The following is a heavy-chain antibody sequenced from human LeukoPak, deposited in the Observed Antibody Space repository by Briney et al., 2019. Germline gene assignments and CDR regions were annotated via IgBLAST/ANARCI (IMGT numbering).Heavy chain of an antibody. CDR1: GGTFSSYA. CDR3: ARRPGTYGDYEDYFDY. V-gene: IGHV1-69*04. Sequence: GASVKVSCKASGGTFSSYAISWVRQAPGQGLEWMGRIIPILGIANYAQKFQGRVTITADKSTSTAYMELSSLRSEDTAVYYCARRPGTYGDYEDYFDYWGQGTLVTVSS. D-gene: IGHD4-17*01. J-gene: IGHJ4*02. CDR2: IIPILGIA.